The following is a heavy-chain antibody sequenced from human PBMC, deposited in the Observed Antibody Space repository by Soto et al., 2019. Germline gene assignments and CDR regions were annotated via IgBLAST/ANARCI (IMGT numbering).Heavy chain of an antibody. CDR1: GGSIISADSY. J-gene: IGHJ6*02. CDR2: IAYSGDT. CDR3: ARDPPAITMVRGVSISHLYGMDV. D-gene: IGHD3-10*01. Sequence: SETLSLTCAVSGGSIISADSYWFWIRKHPGKGLEWIGYIAYSGDTYYNPSLRSRVTISADTSENKFSLTLKSVTAADTAVYYCARDPPAITMVRGVSISHLYGMDVWGQGTTVTVSS. V-gene: IGHV4-31*11.